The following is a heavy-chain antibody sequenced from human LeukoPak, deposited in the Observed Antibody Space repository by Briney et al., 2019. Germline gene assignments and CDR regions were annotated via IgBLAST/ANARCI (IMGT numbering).Heavy chain of an antibody. D-gene: IGHD4-11*01. CDR3: ARVGTTPYWYFDL. CDR1: GGSISSYY. V-gene: IGHV4-59*01. CDR2: IYSSGTT. Sequence: PSETLSLTCTVSGGSISSYYWSWIRQPPEKGLEWIGYIYSSGTTNYNPSLQSRVTISVDTSRNQFSLKLNSVTAADTAVYYCARVGTTPYWYFDLWGRGTLVTVSS. J-gene: IGHJ2*01.